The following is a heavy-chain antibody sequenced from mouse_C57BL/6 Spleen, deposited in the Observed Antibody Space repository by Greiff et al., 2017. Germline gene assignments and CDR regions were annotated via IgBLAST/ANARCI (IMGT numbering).Heavy chain of an antibody. CDR2: ISSGSSTI. Sequence: DVHLVESGGGLVKPGGSLKLSCAASGFTFSDYGMHWVRQAPEKGLEWVAYISSGSSTIYYADTVKGRFTISRDNAKNTLFLQMTSLRSEDTAMYYCARPGEPYYFDYWGQGTTLTVSS. CDR3: ARPGEPYYFDY. CDR1: GFTFSDYG. D-gene: IGHD4-1*01. V-gene: IGHV5-17*01. J-gene: IGHJ2*01.